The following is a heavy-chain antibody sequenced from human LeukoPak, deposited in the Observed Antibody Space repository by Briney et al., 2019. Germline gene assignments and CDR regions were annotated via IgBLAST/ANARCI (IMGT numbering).Heavy chain of an antibody. J-gene: IGHJ4*02. V-gene: IGHV4-59*01. D-gene: IGHD3-3*01. CDR2: IYYSGST. CDR3: ASVSYYDFWSGYYFFDY. CDR1: GGSISSYY. Sequence: SETLSLTCTVSGGSISSYYWSWIRPPPGKGLEWIGYIYYSGSTNYNPSLKSRVTISVDTSKNQFSLKLSSVTAADTAVYYCASVSYYDFWSGYYFFDYWGQGALVTVSS.